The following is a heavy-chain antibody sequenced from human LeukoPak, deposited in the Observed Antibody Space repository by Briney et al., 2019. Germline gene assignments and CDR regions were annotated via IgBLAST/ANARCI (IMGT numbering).Heavy chain of an antibody. D-gene: IGHD3-10*01. V-gene: IGHV3-30*18. CDR1: GFTFSSYG. CDR2: ISYDGSNK. CDR3: AKAGNVLLWFRPYPYFDY. Sequence: GESLKISCAASGFTFSSYGMHWVRQAPGKGLEWVAVISYDGSNKYYADSVKGRFTISRDNSKNTLYLQMNSLRAEDTAVYYCAKAGNVLLWFRPYPYFDYWGQGTLVTVSS. J-gene: IGHJ4*02.